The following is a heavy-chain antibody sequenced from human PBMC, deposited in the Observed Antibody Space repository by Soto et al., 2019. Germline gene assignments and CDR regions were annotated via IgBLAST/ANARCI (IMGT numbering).Heavy chain of an antibody. V-gene: IGHV4-34*01. D-gene: IGHD2-15*01. Sequence: PSDTLSLTCAVYGGSFSGYYWSWIRQPPGKGLEWIGEINHSGSTNYNPSLKSRVTISVDTSKNQFSLKLSSVTAADTAVYYCARGSGPTPSLDYWGQGTLVTVSS. CDR1: GGSFSGYY. CDR3: ARGSGPTPSLDY. CDR2: INHSGST. J-gene: IGHJ4*02.